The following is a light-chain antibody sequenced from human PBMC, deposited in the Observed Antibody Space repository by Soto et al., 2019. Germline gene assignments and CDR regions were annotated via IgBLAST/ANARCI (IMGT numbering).Light chain of an antibody. CDR1: QSVNSKY. V-gene: IGKV3-20*01. CDR2: GAS. Sequence: ELVLTQSPGTLSLSPGARASLSCRASQSVNSKYVACYQQKPGQAPRLVIDGASNSAPGIPDRFSVSGSGTVFTVSIGMLEPEDVAFYDCHHYGSSFGGATGVEFK. J-gene: IGKJ4*01. CDR3: HHYGSS.